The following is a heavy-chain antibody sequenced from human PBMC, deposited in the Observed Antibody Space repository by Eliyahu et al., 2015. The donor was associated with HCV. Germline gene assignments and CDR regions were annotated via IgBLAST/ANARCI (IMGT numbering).Heavy chain of an antibody. CDR2: INHSGST. CDR3: ARGAPHSLTGTWFRY. CDR1: GGSFSGYY. D-gene: IGHD3-9*01. V-gene: IGHV4-34*01. J-gene: IGHJ4*02. Sequence: QVQLQQWGAGLLKPSETLSLTCAVYGGSFSGYYWSWIRQPPGKGLEWIGEINHSGSTNYNPSLKSRVTISVDTSKNQFSLKLSSVTAADTAVYYCARGAPHSLTGTWFRYWGQGTLVTVSS.